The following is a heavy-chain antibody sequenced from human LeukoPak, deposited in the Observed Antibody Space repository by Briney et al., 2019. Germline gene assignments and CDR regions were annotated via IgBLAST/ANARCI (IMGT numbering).Heavy chain of an antibody. CDR2: MFYSGST. CDR3: ASYSGRDAFDI. D-gene: IGHD3-10*01. Sequence: SDTLSLTCAVSGYSISSSNWWGWIRQPPGKGLEWLGYMFYSGSTYYNPSLKSRVTMSIDTSKNQFSLKLSSVTAADTAVYYCASYSGRDAFDIWGQGTMVTVSS. CDR1: GYSISSSNW. J-gene: IGHJ3*02. V-gene: IGHV4-28*01.